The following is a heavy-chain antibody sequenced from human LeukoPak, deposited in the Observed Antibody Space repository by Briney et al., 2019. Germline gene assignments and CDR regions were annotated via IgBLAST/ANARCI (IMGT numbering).Heavy chain of an antibody. CDR3: ARGEDIVVVPAATADY. D-gene: IGHD2-2*01. CDR1: GYTFTSYD. Sequence: ASVKVSCKASGYTFTSYDINWVRQAPGQGLEWMGWMNPNSGNTGYAQKFQGRVTMTRNTSISTAYMELSSLRSEDTAVYYCARGEDIVVVPAATADYWGQGTLVTVSS. V-gene: IGHV1-8*01. J-gene: IGHJ4*02. CDR2: MNPNSGNT.